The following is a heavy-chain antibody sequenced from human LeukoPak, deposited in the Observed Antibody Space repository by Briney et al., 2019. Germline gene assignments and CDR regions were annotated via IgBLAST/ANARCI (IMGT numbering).Heavy chain of an antibody. D-gene: IGHD2-21*01. V-gene: IGHV3-53*01. CDR1: GFTVSNNH. CDR3: ARDRDWYTFDY. J-gene: IGHJ4*02. CDR2: IYSGGST. Sequence: GGSLRLSCAASGFTVSNNHMTWVRQAPGKGLEWVSLIYSGGSTHYADSVKGRFTISRDNAKNSLYLQMNSLRAEDTAVYYCARDRDWYTFDYWGQGALVTVSS.